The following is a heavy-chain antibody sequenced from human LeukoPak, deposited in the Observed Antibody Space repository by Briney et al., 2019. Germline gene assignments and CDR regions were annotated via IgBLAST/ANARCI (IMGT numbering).Heavy chain of an antibody. V-gene: IGHV3-30*02. J-gene: IGHJ4*02. D-gene: IGHD6-13*01. CDR2: IRHDGSNK. CDR1: GFSFKDYN. Sequence: GGSLILSCAASGFSFKDYNMHWVRQAPGKGLEWVAFIRHDGSNKYYADSVRGRFTISRDNSKNTLYLQMNLRADDTAVYYCAKSYRSGWYRGVIDYWGQGTLVTVSS. CDR3: AKSYRSGWYRGVIDY.